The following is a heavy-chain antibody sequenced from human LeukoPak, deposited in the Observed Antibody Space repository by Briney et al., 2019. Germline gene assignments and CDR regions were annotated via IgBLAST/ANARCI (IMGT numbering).Heavy chain of an antibody. CDR3: AKEQRDWNYGVFDY. D-gene: IGHD1-7*01. CDR1: GFTFSIYD. V-gene: IGHV3-30*18. Sequence: PGGSLRLSCAASGFTFSIYDMHWVRQAPGKGLEWVAVVSYDGSNKYYADSVKGRFTISRDNSKNMLYLQMNSLRAEDTAEYYCAKEQRDWNYGVFDYWGQGTQVTVSS. CDR2: VSYDGSNK. J-gene: IGHJ4*02.